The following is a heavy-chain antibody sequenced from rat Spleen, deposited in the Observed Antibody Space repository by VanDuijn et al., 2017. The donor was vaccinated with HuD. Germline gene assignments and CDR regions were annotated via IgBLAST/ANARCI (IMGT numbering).Heavy chain of an antibody. V-gene: IGHV5-7*01. CDR1: GFTFSHYD. J-gene: IGHJ2*01. CDR3: TRASYSGAVLYTTDY. Sequence: EVQLVESGGGLVQPGRSMKLSCAASGFTFSHYDMAWVRQAPKKGLEWVTFISYDGSRTYYRDSVKGRFTISRDNAKSTLYLQMDSLRPEDTATYYCTRASYSGAVLYTTDYWGQGVIVTVSS. CDR2: ISYDGSRT. D-gene: IGHD1-6*01.